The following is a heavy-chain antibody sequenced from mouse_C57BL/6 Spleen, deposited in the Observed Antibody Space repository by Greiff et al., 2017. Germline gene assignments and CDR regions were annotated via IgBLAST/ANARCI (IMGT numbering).Heavy chain of an antibody. V-gene: IGHV3-6*01. CDR2: ISYDGSN. CDR3: ARGGLRRFYAMDY. Sequence: DVKLQESGPGLVKPSQSLSLTCSVTGYSITSGYYWNWIRQFPGNKLEWVGYISYDGSNNYNPSLKNRISITRDTSKNQFFLKLNSVTTEDTATYYCARGGLRRFYAMDYWGQGTSVTVSS. J-gene: IGHJ4*01. D-gene: IGHD2-4*01. CDR1: GYSITSGYY.